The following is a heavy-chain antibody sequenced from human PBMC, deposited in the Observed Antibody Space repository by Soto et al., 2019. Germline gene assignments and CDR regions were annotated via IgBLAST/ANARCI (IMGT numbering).Heavy chain of an antibody. Sequence: EVQLVESGGGLDQPGGSLRLSCAVSGFTFTKHWMHWVRQAPGKGLEWVSRITSDGSRTEYADSVKGRFTISRDNAKNTLYLQMNSLRVEDTAVYYCARENWYNDYWGQGTLVTVSS. CDR3: ARENWYNDY. V-gene: IGHV3-74*03. J-gene: IGHJ4*02. CDR1: GFTFTKHW. D-gene: IGHD1-1*01. CDR2: ITSDGSRT.